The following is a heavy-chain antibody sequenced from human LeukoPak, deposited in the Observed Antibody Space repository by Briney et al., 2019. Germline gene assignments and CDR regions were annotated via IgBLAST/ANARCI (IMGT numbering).Heavy chain of an antibody. V-gene: IGHV4-59*12. Sequence: PSETLSLTCTVSGGSISSYYWSWIRQPPGKGLEWIGYIYYSGGTNYNPSLKSRVTISVDTSKNQFSLKLSSVTAADTAVYYCARRRMVRGFDYWGQGTLVTVSS. CDR2: IYYSGGT. D-gene: IGHD3-10*01. CDR1: GGSISSYY. CDR3: ARRRMVRGFDY. J-gene: IGHJ4*02.